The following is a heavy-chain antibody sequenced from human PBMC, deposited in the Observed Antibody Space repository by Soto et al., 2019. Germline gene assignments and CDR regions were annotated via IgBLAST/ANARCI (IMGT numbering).Heavy chain of an antibody. CDR3: ARYKDDFDY. J-gene: IGHJ4*02. D-gene: IGHD1-1*01. V-gene: IGHV1-2*04. Sequence: ASVKVSCKASGYTFTGYYMHWVRQAPGQGLEWMGWINPNSGGTNYAQKFQGWVTMTRDTSISTAYMELSKLRSNDTAVYYCARYKDDFDYWGQGTLVTVSS. CDR1: GYTFTGYY. CDR2: INPNSGGT.